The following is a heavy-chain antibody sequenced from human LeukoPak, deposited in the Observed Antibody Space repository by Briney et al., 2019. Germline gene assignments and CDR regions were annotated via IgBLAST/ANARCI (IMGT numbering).Heavy chain of an antibody. V-gene: IGHV4-59*01. J-gene: IGHJ5*02. Sequence: PSETLSLTCTVSGGSISSYYWSWIRQPPGKGLEWLGYIYYSGSTYYNPSLKSRVTISVDTSKNQFSLKLTSVTAADTAVYYCARDRRAGQSVYWFDPWGQGTLVTVTS. CDR3: ARDRRAGQSVYWFDP. D-gene: IGHD3-10*01. CDR2: IYYSGST. CDR1: GGSISSYY.